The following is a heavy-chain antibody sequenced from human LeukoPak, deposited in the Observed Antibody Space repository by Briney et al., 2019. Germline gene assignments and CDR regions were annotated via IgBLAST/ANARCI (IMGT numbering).Heavy chain of an antibody. CDR3: ARGSEQWLVEYDAFDI. J-gene: IGHJ3*02. CDR2: MNPNSGNT. D-gene: IGHD6-19*01. CDR1: GYTFTSYD. V-gene: IGHV1-8*01. Sequence: GASVKVSCKASGYTFTSYDINWVRQATGQGLEWMGWMNPNSGNTGYAQKFQGRVTMTRNTSISTAYMELSSLRSEDTAVYYCARGSEQWLVEYDAFDIWGQETMVTVSS.